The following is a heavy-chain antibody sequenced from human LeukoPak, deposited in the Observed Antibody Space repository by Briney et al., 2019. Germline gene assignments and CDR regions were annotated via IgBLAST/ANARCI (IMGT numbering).Heavy chain of an antibody. V-gene: IGHV3-23*01. CDR3: ARDGIQLWLLGY. CDR2: ISGSGGST. J-gene: IGHJ4*02. Sequence: GGSLRLSCAASEFTFSNYAMSWVRQAPGKGLEWVSAISGSGGSTFYADSVKGRFTISRDNSKNTLYLQMNSLRAEDTAVYYCARDGIQLWLLGYWGQGTLVTVSS. CDR1: EFTFSNYA. D-gene: IGHD5-18*01.